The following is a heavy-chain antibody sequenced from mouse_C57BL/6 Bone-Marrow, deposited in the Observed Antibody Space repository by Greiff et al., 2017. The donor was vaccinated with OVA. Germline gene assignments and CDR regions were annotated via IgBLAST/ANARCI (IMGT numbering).Heavy chain of an antibody. CDR1: GYAFTNYL. CDR2: INPGSGGT. J-gene: IGHJ2*01. V-gene: IGHV1-54*01. D-gene: IGHD1-1*01. CDR3: ARRGGFTTVVLDY. Sequence: QVQLKQSGAELVRPGTSVKVSCKASGYAFTNYLIEWVKQRPGQGLEWIGVINPGSGGTNYNEKFKGKATLTADKSSSTAYMQLSSLTSEDSAVYFCARRGGFTTVVLDYWGQGTTLTVSS.